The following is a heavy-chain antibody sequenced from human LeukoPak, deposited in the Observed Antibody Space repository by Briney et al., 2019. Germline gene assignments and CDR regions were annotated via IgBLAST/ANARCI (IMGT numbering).Heavy chain of an antibody. Sequence: PGGSLRLPCAASGFTFSSYGMHWVRQAPGKGLEWVAVISYDGSNKYYADSVKGRFTISRDNSKNTLYLQMNSLRAEDTAVYYCAGHYDTSGYHYFDFRGQGTLVTVSS. V-gene: IGHV3-30*03. D-gene: IGHD3-22*01. CDR3: AGHYDTSGYHYFDF. CDR2: ISYDGSNK. CDR1: GFTFSSYG. J-gene: IGHJ4*02.